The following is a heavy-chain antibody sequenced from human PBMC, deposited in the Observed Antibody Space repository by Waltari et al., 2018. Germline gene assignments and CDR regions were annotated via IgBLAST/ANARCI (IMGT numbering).Heavy chain of an antibody. CDR1: GGSLSSYY. D-gene: IGHD2-2*01. Sequence: QVQLQESGPGLVKPSETLSLTCTVSGGSLSSYYWSWIRQPAGKGLEWIGRIYTSGSTNYNPSLKSRVTMSVDTSKNQFSLKLSSVTAADTAVYYCARGRLVVPAAMVNWYFDLWGRGTLVTVSS. V-gene: IGHV4-4*07. CDR3: ARGRLVVPAAMVNWYFDL. J-gene: IGHJ2*01. CDR2: IYTSGST.